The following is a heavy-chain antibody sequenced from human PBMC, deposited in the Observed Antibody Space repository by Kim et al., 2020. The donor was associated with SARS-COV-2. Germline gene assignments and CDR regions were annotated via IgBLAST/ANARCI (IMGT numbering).Heavy chain of an antibody. CDR1: GFTFSSYG. CDR2: ISYDGSNK. D-gene: IGHD2-2*01. J-gene: IGHJ6*02. CDR3: AKDIIPAFDYYYGMDV. Sequence: GGSLRLSCAASGFTFSSYGMHWVRQAPGKGLEWVAVISYDGSNKYYADSVKGRFTISRDNSKNTLYLQMNSLRAEDTAVYYCAKDIIPAFDYYYGMDVWGQGTTVTVSS. V-gene: IGHV3-30*18.